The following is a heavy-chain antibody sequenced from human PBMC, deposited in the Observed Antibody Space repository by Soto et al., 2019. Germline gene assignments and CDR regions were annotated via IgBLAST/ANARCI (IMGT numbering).Heavy chain of an antibody. CDR1: GFTFSSYW. CDR2: IKQDGSDK. D-gene: IGHD3-3*01. J-gene: IGHJ6*03. CDR3: ARADYDFWSGSSRYYMDV. Sequence: PGGSLRLSCAASGFTFSSYWMSWVRQAPGKGLEWVANIKQDGSDKYYVDSVKGRFTISRDNAKNSLYLQMNSLRAEDTSVYFCARADYDFWSGSSRYYMDVWGKGTTVTVSS. V-gene: IGHV3-7*01.